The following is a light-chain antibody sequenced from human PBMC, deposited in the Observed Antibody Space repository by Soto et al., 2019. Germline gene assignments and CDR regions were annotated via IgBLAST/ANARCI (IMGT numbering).Light chain of an antibody. J-gene: IGKJ5*01. CDR1: QSLLHSSGYNY. CDR3: MQALQSLT. V-gene: IGKV2-28*01. Sequence: LVMTQSPLSLRVTPGAPASISCRSSQSLLHSSGYNYLQWYLQKRQQSPQLLIAVGSDRSSGVPDRFGSGCSGADFTLKINRVEAEDVGTYYCMQALQSLTFGQGTRLEIK. CDR2: VGS.